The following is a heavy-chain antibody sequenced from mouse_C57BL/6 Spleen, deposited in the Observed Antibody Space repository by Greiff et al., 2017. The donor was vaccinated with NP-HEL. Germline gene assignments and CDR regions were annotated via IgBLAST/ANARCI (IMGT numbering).Heavy chain of an antibody. CDR1: GYTFTSYW. D-gene: IGHD1-1*01. Sequence: QVQLQQPGAELVKPGASVKLSCKASGYTFTSYWMHWVKQRPGQGLEWIGMIHPNSGSTNYNEKFKSKATLTVDKSSSTAYMQLSSLTSEDSAVYYCAPITTVVASFDYWGQGTTLTVSS. V-gene: IGHV1-64*01. CDR2: IHPNSGST. J-gene: IGHJ2*01. CDR3: APITTVVASFDY.